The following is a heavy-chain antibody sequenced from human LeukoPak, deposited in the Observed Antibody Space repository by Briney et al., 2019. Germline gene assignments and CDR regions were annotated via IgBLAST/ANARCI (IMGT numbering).Heavy chain of an antibody. Sequence: ASVKVSCKVSGYTLTDLSMHWVRQAPGQGLEWMGIINPSGGSTSYAQKFQGRVTMTRDTSTSTVYMELSSLRSEDTAVYYCARDVAVVPSSRGLAFDIWGQGTMVTVSS. V-gene: IGHV1-46*01. D-gene: IGHD2-2*01. J-gene: IGHJ3*02. CDR2: INPSGGST. CDR3: ARDVAVVPSSRGLAFDI. CDR1: GYTLTDLS.